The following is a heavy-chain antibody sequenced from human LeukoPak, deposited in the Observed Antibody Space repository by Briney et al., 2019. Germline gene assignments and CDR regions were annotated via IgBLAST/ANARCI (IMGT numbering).Heavy chain of an antibody. D-gene: IGHD6-13*01. CDR2: ISAYNGNT. J-gene: IGHJ5*02. Sequence: ASVKVSCKASGYTFTSYGISWVRQAPGQGLEWMGWISAYNGNTNYAQKLQGRVTMTTDTSTSTAYMELRSLRSDDTAVYYCATVPLLIAAAGSGYWFDPWGQGTLVTVSS. CDR1: GYTFTSYG. V-gene: IGHV1-18*01. CDR3: ATVPLLIAAAGSGYWFDP.